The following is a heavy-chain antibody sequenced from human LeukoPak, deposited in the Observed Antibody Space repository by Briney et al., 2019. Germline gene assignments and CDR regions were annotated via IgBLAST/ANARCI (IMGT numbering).Heavy chain of an antibody. CDR1: GLTFSSYA. CDR3: ARDSPGYGAYDLG. V-gene: IGHV3-23*01. Sequence: GGSLRLSCAASGLTFSSYAMSWVRQAPGKRLEWVSGISGNGGGTYYADSVKGRFTISRDNAKNTLYLQMNSLRAEDTAVYYCARDSPGYGAYDLGWGQGTLVTVSS. J-gene: IGHJ4*02. CDR2: ISGNGGGT. D-gene: IGHD5-12*01.